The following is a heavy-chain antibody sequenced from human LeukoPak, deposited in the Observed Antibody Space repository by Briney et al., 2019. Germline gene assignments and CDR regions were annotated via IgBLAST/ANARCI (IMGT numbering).Heavy chain of an antibody. Sequence: PGGSLRLSCAAAGLTVSNNYLSWVRQAPGKGLEWVSVIYSDGSPYYAGSVKGRFTISRDNSRNTLYLQMNSLRAEDTAVYFFARQIVVSGTDYFDYWGQGTLVTVSS. CDR2: IYSDGSP. D-gene: IGHD6-19*01. J-gene: IGHJ4*02. CDR3: ARQIVVSGTDYFDY. V-gene: IGHV3-66*04. CDR1: GLTVSNNY.